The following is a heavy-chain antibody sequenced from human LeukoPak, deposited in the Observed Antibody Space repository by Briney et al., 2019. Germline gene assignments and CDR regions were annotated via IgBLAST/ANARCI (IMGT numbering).Heavy chain of an antibody. J-gene: IGHJ4*02. CDR2: KKQDGSEK. V-gene: IGHV3-7*04. D-gene: IGHD3-3*01. Sequence: WGSLRLSFAAPGFNLCSYWMGWGRPAPGEGVEGGAQKKQDGSEKYYVDSVKGRFTISRDNAKNSLYLQMNSLRAEDTAVYYCARGALDYDFWSDLRYYFDYWGQGTLVTVSS. CDR3: ARGALDYDFWSDLRYYFDY. CDR1: GFNLCSYW.